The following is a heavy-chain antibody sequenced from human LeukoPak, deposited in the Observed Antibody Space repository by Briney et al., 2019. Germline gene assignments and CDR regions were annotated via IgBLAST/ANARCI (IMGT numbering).Heavy chain of an antibody. CDR1: GFTFSSYA. J-gene: IGHJ4*02. Sequence: PGGSLRLSCAASGFTFSSYAMSWVRQAPGKGLEWVSAISGSGGSTYYADSVKGRFTISRGNSKNTLYLQMNSLRAEDTAVYYCAKGMAYVWGSYPFDYWGQGTLVTVSS. V-gene: IGHV3-23*01. D-gene: IGHD3-16*02. CDR3: AKGMAYVWGSYPFDY. CDR2: ISGSGGST.